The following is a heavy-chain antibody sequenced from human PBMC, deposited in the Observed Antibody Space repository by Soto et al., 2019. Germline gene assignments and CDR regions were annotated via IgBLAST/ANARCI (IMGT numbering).Heavy chain of an antibody. V-gene: IGHV1-3*01. D-gene: IGHD2-2*01. CDR2: INAGNGNT. CDR3: ARNNIVVVPAADYYYYYYMDV. CDR1: GYTFTSYA. Sequence: ASVKVSCKASGYTFTSYAMHWVRQAPGQRLEWMGWINAGNGNTKYSQKFQGRVTITRDTSASTAYMELSSLRSEDTAVYYCARNNIVVVPAADYYYYYYMDVWGKGTTVTVSS. J-gene: IGHJ6*03.